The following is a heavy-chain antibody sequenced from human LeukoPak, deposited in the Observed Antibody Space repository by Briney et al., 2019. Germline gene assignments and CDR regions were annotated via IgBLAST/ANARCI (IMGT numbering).Heavy chain of an antibody. Sequence: SETLSPTCTVSGYSISSGYYWGWIRQPAGKGLEWIGRIYTSGSTNYNPSLKSRVTMSVDTSKNQFSLKLSSVTAADTAVYYCARGVGSSYGNWFDPWGQGTLVTVSS. CDR2: IYTSGST. CDR3: ARGVGSSYGNWFDP. CDR1: GYSISSGYY. V-gene: IGHV4-4*07. J-gene: IGHJ5*02. D-gene: IGHD6-13*01.